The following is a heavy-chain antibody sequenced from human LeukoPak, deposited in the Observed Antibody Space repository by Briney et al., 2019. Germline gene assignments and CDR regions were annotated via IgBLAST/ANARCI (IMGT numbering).Heavy chain of an antibody. CDR1: GYTFTGYY. CDR3: ASSPPRVVLLDY. J-gene: IGHJ4*02. CDR2: INPNSGGT. Sequence: ASVKVSCKASGYTFTGYYMHCVRQAPGQGLEWMGWINPNSGGTNYAQKFQGRVTMTRDTSISTAYMELSRLRSDDTAVYYCASSPPRVVLLDYWGQGTLVTVSS. D-gene: IGHD2-15*01. V-gene: IGHV1-2*02.